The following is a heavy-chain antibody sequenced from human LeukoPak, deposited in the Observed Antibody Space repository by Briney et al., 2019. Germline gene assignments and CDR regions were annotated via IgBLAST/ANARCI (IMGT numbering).Heavy chain of an antibody. D-gene: IGHD3-3*01. V-gene: IGHV4-4*09. Sequence: SETLSLTCTVSGGSISSHYWSWIRQPPGKGLEWIGYIYTSGSTNYNPSLKSRVTISVDTSKNQFSLKLSSVTAADTAVYHCARLAYSITIFGVLDPWGQGTLVTVSS. CDR1: GGSISSHY. J-gene: IGHJ5*02. CDR3: ARLAYSITIFGVLDP. CDR2: IYTSGST.